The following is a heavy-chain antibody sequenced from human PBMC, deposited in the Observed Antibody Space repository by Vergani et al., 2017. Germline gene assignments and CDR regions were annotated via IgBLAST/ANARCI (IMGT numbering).Heavy chain of an antibody. D-gene: IGHD3-3*01. Sequence: QVQLQESGPGLVKPSQTLSLTCTVSGGSISSGSYYWSWIRQPAGKGLEWIGRIYTSGSTNYNPSLKSRVTMSVDTSKNQFSLKLSSVTAADTAVYYCARENYYDFWSGYHTYYYYYRDVWGKGTTVTVSS. V-gene: IGHV4-61*02. CDR2: IYTSGST. CDR3: ARENYYDFWSGYHTYYYYYRDV. J-gene: IGHJ6*03. CDR1: GGSISSGSYY.